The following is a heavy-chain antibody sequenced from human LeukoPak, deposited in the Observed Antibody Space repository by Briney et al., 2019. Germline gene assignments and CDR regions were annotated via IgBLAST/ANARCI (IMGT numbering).Heavy chain of an antibody. V-gene: IGHV5-51*01. CDR2: IYPGDSDT. CDR3: ARWRFSRWEGGRNSPAPFDY. D-gene: IGHD3-3*01. J-gene: IGHJ4*02. Sequence: GESLKISCKGSGYSFTSYWIGWVRPMPGKGLEWMGIIYPGDSDTRYSPSFQGQVTISADKSISTAYLQWSSLKASDTAMYYCARWRFSRWEGGRNSPAPFDYWGQGTLVTVSS. CDR1: GYSFTSYW.